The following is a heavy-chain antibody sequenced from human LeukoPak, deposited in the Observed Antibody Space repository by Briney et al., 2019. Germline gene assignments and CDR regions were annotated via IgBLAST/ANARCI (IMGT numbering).Heavy chain of an antibody. CDR2: IYHSGST. CDR3: ARGTGIVGATPYDY. V-gene: IGHV4-30-2*01. D-gene: IGHD1-26*01. CDR1: GGSISSGGYS. J-gene: IGHJ4*02. Sequence: PSQTLSLTCAVSGGSISSGGYSWSWIRQPPGKGLEWIGYIYHSGSTYYNPSLKSRVTISVDRSKNQFSLKLSSVTAADTAVYYCARGTGIVGATPYDYWGQGTLVIVSS.